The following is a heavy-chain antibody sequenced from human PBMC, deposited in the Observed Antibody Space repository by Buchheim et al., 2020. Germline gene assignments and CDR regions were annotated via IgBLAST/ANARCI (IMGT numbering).Heavy chain of an antibody. CDR1: GFTFSSYA. D-gene: IGHD3-9*01. Sequence: EVQLLESGGGLVQPGGSLRLSCAASGFTFSSYAMSWVRQVPGKGLEWVSAISGSGGSTYYADSVKGRFTISRDNSKNTLYLQMNSLRAEDTAVYYCAKYVYDYFDWSYFSDGMDVWGQGTT. CDR3: AKYVYDYFDWSYFSDGMDV. J-gene: IGHJ6*02. V-gene: IGHV3-23*01. CDR2: ISGSGGST.